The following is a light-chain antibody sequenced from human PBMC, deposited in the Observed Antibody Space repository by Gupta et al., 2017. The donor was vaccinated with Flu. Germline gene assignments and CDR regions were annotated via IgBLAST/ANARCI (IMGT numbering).Light chain of an antibody. CDR1: NSNIGDNY. CDR2: DDT. CDR3: GTWDDSLSAWV. Sequence: QSVLTQPPSMSAAPGQKVTISCSGGNSNIGDNYVSWYQQLPGATPTLLMYDDTKRPSGIPDRSSGSKSGTSATLDIAGLRTGDEADYYCGTWDDSLSAWVFGGGTTLNVL. J-gene: IGLJ3*02. V-gene: IGLV1-51*01.